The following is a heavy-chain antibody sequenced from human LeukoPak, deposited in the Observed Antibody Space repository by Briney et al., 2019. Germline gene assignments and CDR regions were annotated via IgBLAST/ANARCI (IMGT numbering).Heavy chain of an antibody. CDR2: IYYSGST. V-gene: IGHV4-59*01. J-gene: IGHJ5*02. CDR1: GGSITNYY. Sequence: PSETLSLTCIVSGGSITNYYWSWIRQPPGKGLEWIGYIYYSGSTNYNPSLKSRVTISVDTSNNQFSLRLSPVTAADTAVYYCARNYYGSASYYRTGFDPWGQGTLVTVSS. CDR3: ARNYYGSASYYRTGFDP. D-gene: IGHD3-10*01.